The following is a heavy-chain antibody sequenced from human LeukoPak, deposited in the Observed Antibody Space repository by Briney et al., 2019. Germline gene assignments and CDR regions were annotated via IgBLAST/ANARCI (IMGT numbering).Heavy chain of an antibody. J-gene: IGHJ4*02. Sequence: PSETLSLTCAVYGGSFSGYYWSWIRQPPGKGLEWIGEINHSGSTNYNPSLESRVTISVDTSKNQFSLKLSSVTAADTAVYYCARGLGDYWGQGTLVTVSS. CDR1: GGSFSGYY. CDR2: INHSGST. V-gene: IGHV4-34*01. CDR3: ARGLGDY.